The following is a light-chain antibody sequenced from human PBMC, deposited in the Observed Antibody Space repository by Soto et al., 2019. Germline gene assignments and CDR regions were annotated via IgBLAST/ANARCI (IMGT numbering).Light chain of an antibody. CDR1: QGFSNS. CDR2: AAS. CDR3: QQPDSYPCT. Sequence: DIPLTQSPSFLSASVGDRVTITCRASQGFSNSLAWYQQKPGKAPKLLIYAASTLQSGVPSRFSGSGSGTEFTLTISSLQPKEFATYYCQQPDSYPCTFGQGTKLEIQ. V-gene: IGKV1-9*01. J-gene: IGKJ2*02.